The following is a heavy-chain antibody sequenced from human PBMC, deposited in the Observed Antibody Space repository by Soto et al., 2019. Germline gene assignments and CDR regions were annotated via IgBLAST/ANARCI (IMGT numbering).Heavy chain of an antibody. J-gene: IGHJ5*02. Sequence: PAEALSLTCTVSGGSVSIGGYCWSWIRQHPGKGLEWIGSIYYSGSTYYNPSLKGRVTISVDTSKNHFSLKLSSVTAADTAVYYCATQEVGGSYVYTFDPWGQGTLVTVSS. CDR3: ATQEVGGSYVYTFDP. D-gene: IGHD1-26*01. V-gene: IGHV4-39*02. CDR2: IYYSGST. CDR1: GGSVSIGGYC.